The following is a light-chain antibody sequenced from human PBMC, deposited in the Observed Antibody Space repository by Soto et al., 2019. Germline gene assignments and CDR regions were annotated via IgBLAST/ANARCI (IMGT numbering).Light chain of an antibody. CDR2: DAS. J-gene: IGKJ1*01. Sequence: DIQMTQSPSTLSASVGYRFTITCRASQSISSWLSWYQHKPGKAPKLLIYDASSLESGVPSRFSGSGSGTEFTLTISSLQPDDFATYYCQQYNSYSGTFGQGTKVDIK. V-gene: IGKV1-5*01. CDR3: QQYNSYSGT. CDR1: QSISSW.